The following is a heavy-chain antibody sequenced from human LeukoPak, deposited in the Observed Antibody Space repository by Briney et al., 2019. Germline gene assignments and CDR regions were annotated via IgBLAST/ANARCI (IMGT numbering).Heavy chain of an antibody. V-gene: IGHV4-39*01. J-gene: IGHJ4*02. Sequence: PSETLSLTCTVPGGSISSSSYYWGWIRQPPGKGLEWIGSIYYSGSTYYNPSLKSRVTISVDTSKNQFSLRLTSVTAADTAVYYCANVRVQFWLAFDSWGQGILVTVSS. CDR1: GGSISSSSYY. D-gene: IGHD5-24*01. CDR2: IYYSGST. CDR3: ANVRVQFWLAFDS.